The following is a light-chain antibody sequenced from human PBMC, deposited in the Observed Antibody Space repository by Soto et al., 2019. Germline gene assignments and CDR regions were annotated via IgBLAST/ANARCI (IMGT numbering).Light chain of an antibody. Sequence: QSALTQPASVSGSPGQSITISCTGTISDVGGYNYVSWYQQHPGEAPKLMIYDVSNRPSGVSNRFSGSKSGNTASLTISGLQAEDEADYYCSSYTSSSTYVFGTGTKVTVL. J-gene: IGLJ1*01. CDR2: DVS. CDR3: SSYTSSSTYV. CDR1: ISDVGGYNY. V-gene: IGLV2-14*03.